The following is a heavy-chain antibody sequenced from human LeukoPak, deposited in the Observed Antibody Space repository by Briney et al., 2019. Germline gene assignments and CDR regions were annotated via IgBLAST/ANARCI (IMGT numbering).Heavy chain of an antibody. Sequence: GGSLRLSCAASGFTFSSYAMSWVRQAPGKGLEWVSAISGSGGSTYYADSVKGRFTISRDNAKNSLYLQMNSLRAEDTALYYCAKGSSAWTGEVRFDYWGQGTLVTVSS. CDR2: ISGSGGST. V-gene: IGHV3-23*01. CDR3: AKGSSAWTGEVRFDY. J-gene: IGHJ4*02. CDR1: GFTFSSYA. D-gene: IGHD6-19*01.